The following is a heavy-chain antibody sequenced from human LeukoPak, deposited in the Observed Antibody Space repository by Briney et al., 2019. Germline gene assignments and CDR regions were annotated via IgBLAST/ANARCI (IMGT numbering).Heavy chain of an antibody. V-gene: IGHV3-74*01. CDR1: GFTFSSYS. D-gene: IGHD6-13*01. CDR2: INSDGSST. Sequence: GGSLRLSCAASGFTFSSYSMNWVRQAPGKGLVWVSRINSDGSSTSYADSVKGRFTISRDNAKNTLYLQMNSLRAEDTAVYYCARPDRAYSSSWDYYYYMDVWGKGTTVTISS. J-gene: IGHJ6*03. CDR3: ARPDRAYSSSWDYYYYMDV.